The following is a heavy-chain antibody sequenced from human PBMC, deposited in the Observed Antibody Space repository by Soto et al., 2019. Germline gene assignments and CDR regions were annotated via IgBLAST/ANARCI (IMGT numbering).Heavy chain of an antibody. CDR1: GGSISSYY. CDR3: VRVAGGGLFDY. V-gene: IGHV4-59*01. CDR2: IYYSGST. Sequence: SETLSLTCTVSGGSISSYYWSWIRQPPGKGLEWIGYIYYSGSTNYNPSLKSRVTISVDTSKNQFSLKLTSVTAADTAVYYCVRVAGGGLFDYWGPGNLVTVSS. J-gene: IGHJ4*02. D-gene: IGHD2-15*01.